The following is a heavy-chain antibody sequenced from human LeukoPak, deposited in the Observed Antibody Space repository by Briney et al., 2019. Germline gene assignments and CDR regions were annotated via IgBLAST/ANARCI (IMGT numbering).Heavy chain of an antibody. CDR3: ASNLRSYYYYYYGMDV. CDR2: ISSSGSTI. J-gene: IGHJ6*02. CDR1: GFTFSDYY. D-gene: IGHD5-12*01. V-gene: IGHV3-11*01. Sequence: PGGSLRLSCAASGFTFSDYYMSWIRQAPGKGLEWVSYISSSGSTIYYADSVKGRFTTSRDNAKNSLYLQMNSLRAEDTAVYYCASNLRSYYYYYYGMDVWGQGTTVTVSS.